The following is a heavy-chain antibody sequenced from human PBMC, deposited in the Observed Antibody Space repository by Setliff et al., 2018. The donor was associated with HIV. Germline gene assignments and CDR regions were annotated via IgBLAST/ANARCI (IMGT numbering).Heavy chain of an antibody. V-gene: IGHV4-61*09. CDR3: ARLLVAGMLFDY. D-gene: IGHD2-15*01. Sequence: SETLSLTCAVSGDSISSGSYYWSWIRQPAGEGLEWIGHIFTSGSTNYNPSLKSRVSISLDTSKNQFSLKLSSVTAADTAVYYCARLLVAGMLFDYWGQGTLVTVSS. CDR1: GDSISSGSYY. J-gene: IGHJ4*02. CDR2: IFTSGST.